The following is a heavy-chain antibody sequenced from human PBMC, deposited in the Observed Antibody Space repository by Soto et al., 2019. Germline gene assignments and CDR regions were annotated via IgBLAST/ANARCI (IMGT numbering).Heavy chain of an antibody. D-gene: IGHD6-6*01. CDR2: ISGYNGNT. J-gene: IGHJ4*02. Sequence: GASVKVSCKASGYTSSNYGFSWVRQAPGQGLEWMGWISGYNGNTNYAERLQGRVAMTTDTSTSTAYMELRSLRYDDTAVYYCAREGQLGYWGQGTPVTVSS. V-gene: IGHV1-18*01. CDR1: GYTSSNYG. CDR3: AREGQLGY.